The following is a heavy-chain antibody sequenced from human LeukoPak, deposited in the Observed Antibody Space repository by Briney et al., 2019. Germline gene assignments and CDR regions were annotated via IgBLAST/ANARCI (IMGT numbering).Heavy chain of an antibody. CDR3: ARHRYVWGSYRLDY. J-gene: IGHJ4*02. V-gene: IGHV4-59*08. CDR2: IYYSGST. D-gene: IGHD3-16*02. CDR1: GGSISSSY. Sequence: PSETLSLTCTVSGGSISSSYWGWIRQPPGKGLEWIGYIYYSGSTNYNSSLKSRVTISVDTSKNQFSLKLSSVTAADTAVYYCARHRYVWGSYRLDYWGQGTLVTVSS.